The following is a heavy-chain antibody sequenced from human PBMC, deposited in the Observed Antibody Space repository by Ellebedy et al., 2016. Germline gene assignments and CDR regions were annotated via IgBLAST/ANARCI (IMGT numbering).Heavy chain of an antibody. CDR1: GGSIGSYY. V-gene: IGHV4-4*07. J-gene: IGHJ4*02. CDR3: ASEHGGEVY. D-gene: IGHD4-23*01. CDR2: IYASGST. Sequence: SETLSLTXTVSGGSIGSYYWSWIRQPAGKGLEWIGRIYASGSTNYNPSLKSRVTMSLDMSKNQLSLKLSSVTAADTAVYYCASEHGGEVYWGQGTLVTVSS.